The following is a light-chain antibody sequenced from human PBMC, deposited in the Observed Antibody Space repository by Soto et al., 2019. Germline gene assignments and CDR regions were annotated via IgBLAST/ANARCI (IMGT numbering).Light chain of an antibody. CDR3: QHGYSTPLT. CDR1: QSISTY. V-gene: IGKV1-39*01. CDR2: AAS. J-gene: IGKJ4*01. Sequence: DIQMTQSPSSLSACVGDRVTITCRASQSISTYLHWYQQKPGKAPNLLIYAASTLQSGVPSRFSGSGSGTDFTLTISSLQHEDFVTYFCQHGYSTPLTFGGGTKVDIK.